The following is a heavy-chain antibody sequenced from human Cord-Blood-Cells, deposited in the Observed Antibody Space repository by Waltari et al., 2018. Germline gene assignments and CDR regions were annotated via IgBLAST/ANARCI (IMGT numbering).Heavy chain of an antibody. D-gene: IGHD2-8*02. Sequence: QVQLQQWGAGLLKPSETLSLTCAVYGGSFSGYYWSWIRQPPGKGLEWIGEINHSGSTNYNPSLKSRVTISVDTSKTQFSLKLSSVTAADTAVYYCARLLGLVDAFDIWGQGTMVTVSS. J-gene: IGHJ3*02. CDR2: INHSGST. V-gene: IGHV4-34*01. CDR3: ARLLGLVDAFDI. CDR1: GGSFSGYY.